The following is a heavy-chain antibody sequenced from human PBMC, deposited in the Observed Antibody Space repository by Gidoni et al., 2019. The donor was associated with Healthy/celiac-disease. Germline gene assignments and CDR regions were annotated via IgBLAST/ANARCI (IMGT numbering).Heavy chain of an antibody. D-gene: IGHD6-13*01. V-gene: IGHV3-23*01. CDR3: AKDPRYSSSWRWFDP. Sequence: EVQRLESGGGLVQPGGSLRLSCAASGFTVSSYAMSWVRQAPGKGLEWVSAISGSGGSTYYADSVKGRFTISRDNSKNKLYLQMNSLRAEDTAVYYCAKDPRYSSSWRWFDPWGQGTLVTVSS. CDR1: GFTVSSYA. J-gene: IGHJ5*02. CDR2: ISGSGGST.